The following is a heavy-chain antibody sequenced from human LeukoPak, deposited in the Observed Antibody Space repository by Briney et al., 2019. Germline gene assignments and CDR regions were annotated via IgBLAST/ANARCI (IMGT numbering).Heavy chain of an antibody. CDR3: ARRGEKSGSARGWYFDV. CDR2: IHHSGDT. CDR1: GGSISSSY. D-gene: IGHD5-12*01. Sequence: SETLSLTCTVSGGSISSSYWNWIRQPPGKGLQWIGYIHHSGDTNSNPSLKNRVTISIDTSRKQVSLKLKSVTAADTAVYCCARRGEKSGSARGWYFDVWGRGSLITVSS. V-gene: IGHV4-59*08. J-gene: IGHJ2*01.